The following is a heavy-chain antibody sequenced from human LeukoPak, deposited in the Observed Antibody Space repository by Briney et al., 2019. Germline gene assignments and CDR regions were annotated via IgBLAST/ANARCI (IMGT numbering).Heavy chain of an antibody. J-gene: IGHJ4*02. Sequence: GGSLRLSCAASGFTFSSYAMSWVRQPPGKGLDWVSAVSGSGGSTYYSDSVKGRFTISRDNSKNTLYLQMKSLITDDKAVYYCAKSPLIRYFDWPTPDYWGEGTLVTVSS. CDR1: GFTFSSYA. V-gene: IGHV3-23*01. CDR3: AKSPLIRYFDWPTPDY. CDR2: VSGSGGST. D-gene: IGHD3-9*01.